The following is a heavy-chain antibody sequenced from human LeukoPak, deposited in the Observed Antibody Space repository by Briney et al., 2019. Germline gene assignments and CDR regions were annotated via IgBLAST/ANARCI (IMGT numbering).Heavy chain of an antibody. Sequence: ASVKVSCKASGGTFSSYTISWVRQAPGQGLEWMGRIIPIFGIANYAQKFQGRVTMTRDTSISTAYMELSRLRSDDTAVYYCARLMGYCSSTSCHPGWFDPWGQGTLVTVSS. V-gene: IGHV1-69*02. J-gene: IGHJ5*02. D-gene: IGHD2-2*01. CDR3: ARLMGYCSSTSCHPGWFDP. CDR1: GGTFSSYT. CDR2: IIPIFGIA.